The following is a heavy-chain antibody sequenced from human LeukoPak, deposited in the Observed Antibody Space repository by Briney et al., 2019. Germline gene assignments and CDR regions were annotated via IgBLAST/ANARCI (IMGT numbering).Heavy chain of an antibody. CDR1: GFNFSNYG. Sequence: QSGGSLRLSCAASGFNFSNYGMHWVRQAPGKGLEWVAVIWYDGSDKYYADSVKGRFTISRDNSKNTLYLQMNSLRAEDTAVYYCAKEGNYYDSSGYYPEYFQHWGQGTLVTVSS. D-gene: IGHD3-22*01. J-gene: IGHJ1*01. V-gene: IGHV3-30*02. CDR3: AKEGNYYDSSGYYPEYFQH. CDR2: IWYDGSDK.